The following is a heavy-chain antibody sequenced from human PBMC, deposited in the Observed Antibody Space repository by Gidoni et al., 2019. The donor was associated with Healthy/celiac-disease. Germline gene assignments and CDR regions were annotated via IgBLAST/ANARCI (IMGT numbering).Heavy chain of an antibody. CDR3: AKFLWSKGILGVGSPGGTNDY. J-gene: IGHJ4*02. CDR1: GFTFSSYA. CDR2: ISGSGGST. Sequence: EVQLLESGGGLVQSGGSLRLSCAASGFTFSSYAMSWVRQAPGKGLEWVSAISGSGGSTYYADSVKGRFTISRDNSKNTLYLQMNSLRAEDTAVYYCAKFLWSKGILGVGSPGGTNDYWGQGTLVTVSS. D-gene: IGHD3-3*01. V-gene: IGHV3-23*01.